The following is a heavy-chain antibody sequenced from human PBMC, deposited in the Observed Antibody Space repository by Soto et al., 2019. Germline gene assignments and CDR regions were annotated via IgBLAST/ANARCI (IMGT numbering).Heavy chain of an antibody. CDR2: MNPNSGNT. V-gene: IGHV1-8*01. CDR1: GYTFTSYD. CDR3: ARASDSSSSYYYYMDV. Sequence: ASVKVSCKASGYTFTSYDINWARQATGQGLEWMGWMNPNSGNTGYAQKFQGRVTMTRNTSISTAYMELSSLRSEDTAVYYCARASDSSSSYYYYMDVWGKGTTVTVSS. D-gene: IGHD6-6*01. J-gene: IGHJ6*03.